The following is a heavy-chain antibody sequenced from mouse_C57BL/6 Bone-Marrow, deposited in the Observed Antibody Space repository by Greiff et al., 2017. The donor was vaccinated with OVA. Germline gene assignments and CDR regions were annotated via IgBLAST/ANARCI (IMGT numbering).Heavy chain of an antibody. J-gene: IGHJ4*01. D-gene: IGHD1-1*01. Sequence: VQLQQSGAELVRPGASVKLSCKASGYTFTDYYINWVKQRPGQGLEWIARIYPGSGNTYYNEKFKGKATLTAEKSSSTAYMQLSSLTSEDSAVYFCARADYYGSSHDGMDYGGQGTSVTVSS. CDR1: GYTFTDYY. V-gene: IGHV1-76*01. CDR2: IYPGSGNT. CDR3: ARADYYGSSHDGMDY.